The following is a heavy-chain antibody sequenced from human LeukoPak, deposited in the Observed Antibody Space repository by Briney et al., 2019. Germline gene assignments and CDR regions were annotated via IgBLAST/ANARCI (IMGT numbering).Heavy chain of an antibody. V-gene: IGHV4-38-2*02. J-gene: IGHJ1*01. Sequence: SETLSLTCTVSGYSISSGYHWGWIRQPPGKGLEWIGSIYHSGSTYYNPPLKSRVTISVDTSKNQFSLKLRSVTAADTAVYYCARVVQSTDSSGFYLPEYFQHWGQGTLVTVSS. CDR3: ARVVQSTDSSGFYLPEYFQH. CDR2: IYHSGST. D-gene: IGHD3-22*01. CDR1: GYSISSGYH.